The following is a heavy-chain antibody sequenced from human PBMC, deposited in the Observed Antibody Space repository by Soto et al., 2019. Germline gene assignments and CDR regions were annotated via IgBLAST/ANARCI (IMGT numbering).Heavy chain of an antibody. CDR3: ARDRWGWEKGGYPHSNGMNV. CDR2: IYGGGDT. D-gene: IGHD5-12*01. CDR1: GFTVSSNY. J-gene: IGHJ6*02. Sequence: EEQLVETGGKLVQPGGSLRLSCVVSGFTVSSNYMSWVRQAPGGGLEWVSSIYGGGDTFYADSVKGRFTISKDSSQNKLYIQMSSLKADDSAVYYCARDRWGWEKGGYPHSNGMNVWGQGTTVSVSS. V-gene: IGHV3-53*02.